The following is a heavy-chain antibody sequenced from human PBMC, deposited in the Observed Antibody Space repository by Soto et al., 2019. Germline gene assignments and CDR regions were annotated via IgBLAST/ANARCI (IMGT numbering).Heavy chain of an antibody. Sequence: GASVKVSCKAAGYTFTSYYMHWVRQAPGQGLEWMGIINPSGGSTSYAQKFQGRVTMTRDTSTSTVYMELSSLRSEDTAVYYCASSYSSGWADYWGQGTLVTVSS. D-gene: IGHD6-19*01. V-gene: IGHV1-46*01. CDR3: ASSYSSGWADY. CDR2: INPSGGST. CDR1: GYTFTSYY. J-gene: IGHJ4*02.